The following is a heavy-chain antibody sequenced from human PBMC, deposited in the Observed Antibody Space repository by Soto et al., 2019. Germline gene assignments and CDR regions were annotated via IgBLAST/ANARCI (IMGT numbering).Heavy chain of an antibody. CDR3: TGINWFRGMKV. CDR2: TYYKSKWNN. CDR1: WYSVSINIAG. V-gene: IGHV6-1*01. D-gene: IGHD3-10*01. Sequence: PSQTLSVTCVISWYSVSINIAGWNWSRHSHSRGLEWLGRTYYKSKWNNDYALSVKSRITINPDTSKNQFPLHLYSVTPEDTAVYYCTGINWFRGMKVWGQRNPVTVSS. J-gene: IGHJ6*01.